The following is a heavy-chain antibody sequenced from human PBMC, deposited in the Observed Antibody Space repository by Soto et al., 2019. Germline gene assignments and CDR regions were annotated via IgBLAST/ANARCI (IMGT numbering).Heavy chain of an antibody. CDR1: GGTFSSYA. CDR2: IIPIFGTA. J-gene: IGHJ4*02. V-gene: IGHV1-69*01. Sequence: QVQLVQSGAEVKKPGSSVKVSCKASGGTFSSYAISWVRQAPGQGLEWMGGIIPIFGTANYAQKFQGRVTITADESTGTAYMELSSLRSEDTAVYYFARGKLGRSSSRRYYFDYWGQGTLVTVSS. D-gene: IGHD6-6*01. CDR3: ARGKLGRSSSRRYYFDY.